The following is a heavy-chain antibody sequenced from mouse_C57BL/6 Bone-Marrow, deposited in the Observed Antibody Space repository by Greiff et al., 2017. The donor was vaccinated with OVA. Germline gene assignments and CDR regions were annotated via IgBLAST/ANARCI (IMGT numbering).Heavy chain of an antibody. CDR1: GFTFTDYY. Sequence: DVKLVESGGGLVQPGGSLSLSCAASGFTFTDYYMSWVRQPPGKALEWLGFIRNKANGYTTEYSASVKGRFTISRDNSQSILYLQMHALRAEDSATYYCARYRGYYYFDYWGQGTTLTVSS. CDR2: IRNKANGYTT. V-gene: IGHV7-3*01. J-gene: IGHJ2*01. CDR3: ARYRGYYYFDY. D-gene: IGHD2-3*01.